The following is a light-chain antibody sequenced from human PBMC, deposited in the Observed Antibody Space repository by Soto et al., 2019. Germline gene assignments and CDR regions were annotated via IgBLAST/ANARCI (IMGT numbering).Light chain of an antibody. J-gene: IGKJ1*01. V-gene: IGKV1-5*03. Sequence: DIQMTQSPSTLSATVGDRVTITCRASQTISSRLAWYQQKPGKAPKLLIYKASTLQSGVPSRFSGSVSGTEFTLTISSLQLDDFATYYCQQYNSYSRTFGQGTKVDIK. CDR2: KAS. CDR3: QQYNSYSRT. CDR1: QTISSR.